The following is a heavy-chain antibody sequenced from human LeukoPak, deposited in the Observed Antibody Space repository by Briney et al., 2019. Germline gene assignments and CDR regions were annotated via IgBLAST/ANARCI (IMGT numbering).Heavy chain of an antibody. CDR1: GFTFSNYA. J-gene: IGHJ6*02. CDR3: ARGGGLDV. Sequence: GGSLRLSCAASGFTFSNYAMSWVRQAPGKGLEWVASINHNGNENYYVDSVKGRFTISRDNAKNSLYLQMSNLRAEDTAVYFCARGGGLDVWGQGATVTVSS. V-gene: IGHV3-7*03. CDR2: INHNGNEN. D-gene: IGHD3-16*01.